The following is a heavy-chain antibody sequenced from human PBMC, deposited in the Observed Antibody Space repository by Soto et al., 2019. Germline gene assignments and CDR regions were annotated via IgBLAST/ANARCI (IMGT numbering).Heavy chain of an antibody. D-gene: IGHD3-22*01. J-gene: IGHJ6*02. V-gene: IGHV1-3*01. Sequence: QIQLMQSGAEVKKPGASVKVSCKASGYTFTSYGIHWVRQAPGQRLEWTGWINAGNGNTKYSEKFQGRVTITRDTSASTVYLELSSLRSEDTAVDYCARDPNDSSAYYHHYYYGMDVWGQGTTVTVSS. CDR2: INAGNGNT. CDR1: GYTFTSYG. CDR3: ARDPNDSSAYYHHYYYGMDV.